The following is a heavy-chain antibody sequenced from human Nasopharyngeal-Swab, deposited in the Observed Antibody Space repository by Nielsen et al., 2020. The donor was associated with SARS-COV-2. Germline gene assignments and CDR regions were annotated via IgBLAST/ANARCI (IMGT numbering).Heavy chain of an antibody. D-gene: IGHD2-2*01. CDR3: ARHDRDIVVVGP. CDR2: IYYSGST. V-gene: IGHV4-39*01. Sequence: WSRQPPGKGLEWIGRIYYSGSTYYNPSLKSRVTISVDTSKNQFSLKLSSVTAADTAVYYCARHDRDIVVVGPWGQGTLVTVSS. J-gene: IGHJ5*02.